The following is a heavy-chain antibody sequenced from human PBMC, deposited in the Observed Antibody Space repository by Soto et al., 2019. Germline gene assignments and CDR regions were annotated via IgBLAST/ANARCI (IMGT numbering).Heavy chain of an antibody. CDR1: GGSISSYY. CDR2: IYYSGRT. V-gene: IGHV4-59*01. CDR3: AKAKGDFWSGFIYYYMDV. Sequence: SETLSLTCTVSGGSISSYYWSWIRQPPGKGLEWIGYIYYSGRTNYNPSLKSRVTKSEDTSKNQLSLKLSSLTAADTAVYYFAKAKGDFWSGFIYYYMDVWGKGTTVTVSS. D-gene: IGHD3-3*01. J-gene: IGHJ6*03.